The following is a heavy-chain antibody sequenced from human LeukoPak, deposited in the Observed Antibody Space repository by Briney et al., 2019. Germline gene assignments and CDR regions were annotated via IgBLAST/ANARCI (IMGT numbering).Heavy chain of an antibody. CDR3: ARHGTYRYPDF. V-gene: IGHV5-51*01. CDR1: GYRFTSYW. D-gene: IGHD1-14*01. Sequence: GKSLKISCKGSGYRFTSYWIAWVRQMPGRGLEWMGIIYPGDSDTRYSPSFQGQVTISVDKSISTAYLQWSSLRASDTAMYYCARHGTYRYPDFWGQGTLLTVSS. CDR2: IYPGDSDT. J-gene: IGHJ4*02.